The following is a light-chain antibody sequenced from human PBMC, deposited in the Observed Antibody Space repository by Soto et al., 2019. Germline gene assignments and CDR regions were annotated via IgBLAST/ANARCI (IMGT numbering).Light chain of an antibody. CDR1: QSVSSSY. CDR3: QHYGNSPPFT. J-gene: IGKJ2*01. V-gene: IGKV3-20*01. CDR2: GAS. Sequence: EIVLTQSPGTLSLSPGERATLSCRASQSVSSSYLAWYQQKPGQASRLLIYGASSRVTGIPDRFSGSGSGTDFTLTISRLEPEDFAVYFCQHYGNSPPFTFGQGTKVEIK.